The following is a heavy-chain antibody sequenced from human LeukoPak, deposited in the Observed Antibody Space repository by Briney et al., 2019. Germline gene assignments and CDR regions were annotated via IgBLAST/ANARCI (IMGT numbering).Heavy chain of an antibody. CDR1: GFTFSSYA. CDR2: TSGSGGST. J-gene: IGHJ5*02. D-gene: IGHD4-23*01. Sequence: GGSLRLSCAASGFTFSSYAMSWVRQAPGRGLEWVSFTSGSGGSTYYADSVKGRFTISRDNSRNTLYPQVNSLRPEDTAVYYCAKGSGDNSVYVSLGQGTLVTVSS. V-gene: IGHV3-23*01. CDR3: AKGSGDNSVYVS.